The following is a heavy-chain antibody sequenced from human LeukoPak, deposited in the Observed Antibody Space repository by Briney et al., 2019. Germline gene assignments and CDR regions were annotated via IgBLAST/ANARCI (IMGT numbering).Heavy chain of an antibody. CDR2: IIPIFGTA. V-gene: IGHV1-69*06. Sequence: ASVKVSCKASGGTFSSYAISWVRQAPGQGLEWMGGIIPIFGTANYAQKFQGRVTITADKSTSTAYMELSSLRSEDTAVYYCAREIEYSSSLSDYWGQGTLVTVSS. CDR1: GGTFSSYA. CDR3: AREIEYSSSLSDY. J-gene: IGHJ4*02. D-gene: IGHD6-13*01.